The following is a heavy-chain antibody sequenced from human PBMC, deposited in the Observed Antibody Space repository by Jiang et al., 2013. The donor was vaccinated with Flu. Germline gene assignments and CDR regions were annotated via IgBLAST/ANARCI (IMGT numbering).Heavy chain of an antibody. V-gene: IGHV3-23*01. J-gene: IGHJ4*02. CDR3: AKDGGQQWLIPKHLDH. D-gene: IGHD6-19*01. Sequence: QLLESGGELVQPGGSLRLSCAASGFTFSNYAMNWVRQAPGKGLEWVSSISPSGSNSDHADSLKGRFTISRDNSKNTLYLQINGLRAEDTAVYYCAKDGGQQWLIPKHLDHWGRGTLVTVSS. CDR1: GFTFSNYA. CDR2: ISPSGSNS.